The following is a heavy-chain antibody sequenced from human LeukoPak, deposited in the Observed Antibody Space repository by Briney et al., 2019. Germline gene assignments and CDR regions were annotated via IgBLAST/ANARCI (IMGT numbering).Heavy chain of an antibody. V-gene: IGHV1-2*02. J-gene: IGHJ3*02. CDR2: INPNSGGT. Sequence: ASVKVSCKASGYTFTGYYMHWVRQAPGQGLEWMGWINPNSGGTNYAQKLQARVTMTTDTSTSTAYMELRSLRSDGTAVYYCARVQYYDFWSGYYGEDAFDIWGQGTMVTVSS. CDR3: ARVQYYDFWSGYYGEDAFDI. CDR1: GYTFTGYY. D-gene: IGHD3-3*01.